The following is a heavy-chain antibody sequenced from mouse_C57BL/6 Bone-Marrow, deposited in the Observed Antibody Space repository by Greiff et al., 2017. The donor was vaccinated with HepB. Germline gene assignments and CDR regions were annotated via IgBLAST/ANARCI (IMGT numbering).Heavy chain of an antibody. Sequence: EVQLVESGGGLVKPGGSLKLSCAASGFTFSDYGMHWVRQAPEKGLEWVAYISSGSSTIYYADTVKGRFTISRDNAKNTLFLQMTSLGSEDTAMYYCARHGSSYDYAMAYWGQGTSVTVSS. CDR2: ISSGSSTI. J-gene: IGHJ4*01. CDR3: ARHGSSYDYAMAY. CDR1: GFTFSDYG. D-gene: IGHD1-1*01. V-gene: IGHV5-17*01.